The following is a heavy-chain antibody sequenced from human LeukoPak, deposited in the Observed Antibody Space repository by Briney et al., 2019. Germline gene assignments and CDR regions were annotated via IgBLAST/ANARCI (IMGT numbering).Heavy chain of an antibody. CDR1: GYSFTSYC. D-gene: IGHD6-13*01. J-gene: IGHJ4*02. CDR2: IYPGDSDT. CDR3: ARLIEYSSSWHDFDY. Sequence: GESLKISCKGSGYSFTSYCIGWVRQMPGKGLGWGGIIYPGDSDTRYSPSFQGQVTISADKSISTAYLQWSSLKASDTAMYYCARLIEYSSSWHDFDYWGQGTLVTVSS. V-gene: IGHV5-51*01.